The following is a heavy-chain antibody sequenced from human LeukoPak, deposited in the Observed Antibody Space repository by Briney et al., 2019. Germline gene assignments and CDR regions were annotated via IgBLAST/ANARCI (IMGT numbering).Heavy chain of an antibody. CDR1: GFPFRDRY. J-gene: IGHJ4*02. CDR3: ARAPAAITY. V-gene: IGHV3-11*04. CDR2: ISPNSDNI. D-gene: IGHD2-2*01. Sequence: GGSLRLSCAATGFPFRDRYMSWIRQAPGKGMEWVAYISPNSDNIHYADSVKGRFTISRDNAKNSLFLQVNSLRAEDTAVYYCARAPAAITYWGQGTLVTVSS.